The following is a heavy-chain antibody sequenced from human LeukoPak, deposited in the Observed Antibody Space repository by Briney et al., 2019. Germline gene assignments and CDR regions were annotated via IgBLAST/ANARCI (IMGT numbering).Heavy chain of an antibody. CDR2: IYYSGST. J-gene: IGHJ4*02. Sequence: SETLSLTCTVSGGSISSNYWSWIRQPPGKGLEWIGYIYYSGSTNYNPSLKSRVTISVDTSKNQFSLKLSSVTAADTAVYYCARARYSYGYSNFDYWGQGTLVTVSS. V-gene: IGHV4-59*01. D-gene: IGHD5-18*01. CDR3: ARARYSYGYSNFDY. CDR1: GGSISSNY.